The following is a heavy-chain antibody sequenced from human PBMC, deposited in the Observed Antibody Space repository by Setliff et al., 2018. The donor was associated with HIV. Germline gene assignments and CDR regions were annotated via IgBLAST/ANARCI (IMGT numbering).Heavy chain of an antibody. CDR3: ARGGGSFWGRDPTALDL. D-gene: IGHD1-26*01. Sequence: ASVKVSCKASGYTFTSYYIHWVRQAPGQGLEWMGIINPSGGTTSYAQKFQGRVTMTTDTSTGTAYMELRSLRSGDTAVYYCARGGGSFWGRDPTALDLWGHGTMVTVSS. CDR1: GYTFTSYY. CDR2: INPSGGTT. V-gene: IGHV1-46*01. J-gene: IGHJ3*01.